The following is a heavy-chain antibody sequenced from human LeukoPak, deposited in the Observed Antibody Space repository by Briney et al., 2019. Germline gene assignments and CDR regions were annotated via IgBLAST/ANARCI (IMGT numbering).Heavy chain of an antibody. CDR1: GFTFSSYA. V-gene: IGHV3-30-3*01. CDR2: ISYDGSNK. J-gene: IGHJ4*02. CDR3: ARDQGDSYSSGWYLRPFDY. D-gene: IGHD6-19*01. Sequence: PGGSLRLSCAASGFTFSSYAMHWVRQAPGKGLEWVAVISYDGSNKYYADSVKGRFTISRDNSKNTLYLQMNGLRAEDTAVYYCARDQGDSYSSGWYLRPFDYWGQGTLVTVSS.